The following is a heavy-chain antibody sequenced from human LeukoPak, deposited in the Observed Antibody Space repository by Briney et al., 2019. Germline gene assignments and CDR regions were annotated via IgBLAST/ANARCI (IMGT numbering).Heavy chain of an antibody. V-gene: IGHV4-39*07. J-gene: IGHJ6*03. Sequence: SETLSLTCIVSGGSISSSSYYWGWIRQPPGKGLEWIGSMYYSGSTNYNPSLKSRVTISVDTSKNQFSLKLSSVTAADTAVYYCARIGYDYYYYYYMDVWGKGTTVTVSS. CDR2: MYYSGST. D-gene: IGHD1-1*01. CDR3: ARIGYDYYYYYYMDV. CDR1: GGSISSSSYY.